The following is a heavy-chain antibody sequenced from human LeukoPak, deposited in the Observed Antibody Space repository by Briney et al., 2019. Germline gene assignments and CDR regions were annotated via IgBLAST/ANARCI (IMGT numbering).Heavy chain of an antibody. D-gene: IGHD3-3*01. CDR2: IYYSGST. J-gene: IGHJ3*02. CDR3: ARERGYYDFWSGYYGVDDAFDI. V-gene: IGHV4-59*01. Sequence: PSETLSLTCAVYGGSFSGYYWSWIRQPPGKGLEWIGYIYYSGSTNYNPSLKSRVTISVDTSKNQFSLKLSSVTAADTAVYYCARERGYYDFWSGYYGVDDAFDIWGQGTMVTVSS. CDR1: GGSFSGYY.